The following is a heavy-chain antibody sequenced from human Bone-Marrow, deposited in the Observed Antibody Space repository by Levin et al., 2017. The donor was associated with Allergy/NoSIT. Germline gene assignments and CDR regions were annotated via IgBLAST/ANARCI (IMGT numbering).Heavy chain of an antibody. CDR2: ISLSSRTI. CDR1: GFSFSDYY. V-gene: IGHV3-11*01. Sequence: GESLKISCVGSGFSFSDYYMTWIRQAPGKGLEWLSSISLSSRTIYSADSVKGRFTISRDNAQNSLYLQMKSLRAEDTAVYYCARDIYQNSLSIGLDVWGQGTTVTVSS. J-gene: IGHJ6*02. CDR3: ARDIYQNSLSIGLDV. D-gene: IGHD1/OR15-1a*01.